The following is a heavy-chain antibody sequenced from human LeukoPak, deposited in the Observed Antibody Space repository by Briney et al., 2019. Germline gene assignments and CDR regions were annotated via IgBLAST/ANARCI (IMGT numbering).Heavy chain of an antibody. V-gene: IGHV3-7*01. Sequence: GGSLRLSCAASGFTFSKYWMSWVRQAPGKGLEWVANIRKEDGSEKNYVDSVKGRFTISRDNAKNSLYLQLNSLRVEDTAVYYCACEDEYKFGYFSWGQGTLVTVSS. CDR1: GFTFSKYW. D-gene: IGHD5-18*01. CDR3: ACEDEYKFGYFS. J-gene: IGHJ5*02. CDR2: IRKEDGSEK.